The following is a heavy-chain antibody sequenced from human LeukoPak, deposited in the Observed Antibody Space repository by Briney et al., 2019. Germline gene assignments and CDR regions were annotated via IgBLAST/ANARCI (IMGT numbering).Heavy chain of an antibody. D-gene: IGHD5-24*01. CDR3: ARDHRLAGQYNWFDP. CDR1: GGSISSGGYY. V-gene: IGHV4-31*03. J-gene: IGHJ5*02. CDR2: IYYSGST. Sequence: SETLSLTCTVSGGSISSGGYYWSWIRQHPGKGLEWIGYIYYSGSTYYNPSLKSRVTISVDTSKNQFSLKLSSVTAADTAVYYCARDHRLAGQYNWFDPRGQGTLVTVSS.